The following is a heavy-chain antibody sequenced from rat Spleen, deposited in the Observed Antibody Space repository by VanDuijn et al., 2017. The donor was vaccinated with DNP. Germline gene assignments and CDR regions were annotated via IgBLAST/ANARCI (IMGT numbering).Heavy chain of an antibody. Sequence: EVQLVESGGGLVQPGRSLKLSCEVSGFTVSDYYMAWVRQAPTKGLEWVAYISYDGGSTYHGDSVKGRFTISRDIAKNTLDLQMNSLRSEDMATYYCARHVLPLRVWDYWGQGVMVTVSS. D-gene: IGHD1-4*01. J-gene: IGHJ2*01. CDR3: ARHVLPLRVWDY. CDR2: ISYDGGST. V-gene: IGHV5-22*01. CDR1: GFTVSDYY.